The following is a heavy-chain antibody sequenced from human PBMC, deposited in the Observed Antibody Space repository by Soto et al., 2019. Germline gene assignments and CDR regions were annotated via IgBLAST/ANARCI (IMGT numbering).Heavy chain of an antibody. J-gene: IGHJ5*02. Sequence: QVQLVQSGAEVKKPGSSVKVSCKASGGTFSSYAISWVRQAPGQGLAWRGGIIHIFGTANYAQKVQGRVTITADESTSTAYMELSSLRAEDTAVYYCARGDRVVDNWFDPWGQGTMVTVSS. V-gene: IGHV1-69*12. D-gene: IGHD2-15*01. CDR1: GGTFSSYA. CDR2: IIHIFGTA. CDR3: ARGDRVVDNWFDP.